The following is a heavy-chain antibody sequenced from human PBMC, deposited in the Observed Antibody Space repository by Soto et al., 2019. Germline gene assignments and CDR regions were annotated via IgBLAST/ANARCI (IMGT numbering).Heavy chain of an antibody. Sequence: PSEPLSLSCTVTGWSTSSYYCRWIRQAPWEGPEWIWYIYYSGSTNYNPSLKSRVTISVDTSKNQFSLKLSSVTAADTAVYYCARVSSRMVRGVKNYYYYGMDVWGQGTTVTVSS. CDR1: GWSTSSYY. D-gene: IGHD3-10*01. CDR2: IYYSGST. V-gene: IGHV4-59*13. J-gene: IGHJ6*02. CDR3: ARVSSRMVRGVKNYYYYGMDV.